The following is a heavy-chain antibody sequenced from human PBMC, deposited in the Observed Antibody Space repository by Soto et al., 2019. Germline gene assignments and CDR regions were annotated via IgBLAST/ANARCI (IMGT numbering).Heavy chain of an antibody. CDR1: GGSFSGYY. V-gene: IGHV4-34*01. CDR2: INHSGST. Sequence: LSLTCAVYGGSFSGYYWSWIRQPPWKGLEWIGEINHSGSTNYNPSLKSRVTISVDTSKNQFSLKLSSVTAADTAVYYCARGRIVGATRRVYFDYWGQGTLVTVSS. J-gene: IGHJ4*02. D-gene: IGHD1-26*01. CDR3: ARGRIVGATRRVYFDY.